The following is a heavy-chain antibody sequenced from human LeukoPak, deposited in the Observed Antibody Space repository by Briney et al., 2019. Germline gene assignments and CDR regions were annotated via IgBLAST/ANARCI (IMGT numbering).Heavy chain of an antibody. CDR3: ARQPLCPHRFDP. CDR1: GFTFSNYW. D-gene: IGHD5/OR15-5a*01. Sequence: PGGSLRLSCAASGFTFSNYWMTWVRQAPGKGLEWVANIKHDGGEKYYVDSVKGRFTISRDNAKNSLYLQMNSLRAEDTAVYYCARQPLCPHRFDPWGQGTLVTVSS. CDR2: IKHDGGEK. J-gene: IGHJ5*02. V-gene: IGHV3-7*04.